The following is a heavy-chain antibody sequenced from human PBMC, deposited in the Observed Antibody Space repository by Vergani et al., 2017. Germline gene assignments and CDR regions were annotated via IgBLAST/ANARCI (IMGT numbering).Heavy chain of an antibody. J-gene: IGHJ4*02. CDR3: ARLYGRDSSGSKYFDY. D-gene: IGHD3-22*01. Sequence: EVQLVQSGAEVKKPGESLKIPCQISGYSFTKYWIGWARQMPGKGLEWMGIIHPADSDTRYSPSFQGKVTSSVVKSISTAYLQRSSLRASDSAMYYCARLYGRDSSGSKYFDYSGQGTLVTVSS. CDR2: IHPADSDT. CDR1: GYSFTKYW. V-gene: IGHV5-51*01.